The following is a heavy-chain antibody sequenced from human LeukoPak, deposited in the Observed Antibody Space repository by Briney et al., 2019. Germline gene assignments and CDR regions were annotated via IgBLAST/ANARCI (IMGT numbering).Heavy chain of an antibody. CDR3: ARIRGTASSNWYVDF. Sequence: GGSLRLSCAASGFTFSTYSMNWVRQAPGKGLEWVSSISRSSTYIYYADSVKGRFTISRDNAKNSLYLQMNSLRAEDTAVYYCARIRGTASSNWYVDFWGQGTLVTVSS. J-gene: IGHJ4*02. V-gene: IGHV3-21*01. CDR1: GFTFSTYS. D-gene: IGHD3-10*01. CDR2: ISRSSTYI.